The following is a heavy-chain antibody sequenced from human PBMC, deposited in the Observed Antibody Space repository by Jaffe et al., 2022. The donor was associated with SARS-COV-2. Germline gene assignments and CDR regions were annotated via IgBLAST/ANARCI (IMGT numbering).Heavy chain of an antibody. CDR3: ARLELMYAFDI. J-gene: IGHJ3*02. CDR2: IYYSGST. CDR1: GGSISSSSYY. D-gene: IGHD1-1*01. Sequence: QLQLQESGPGLVKPSETLSLTCTVSGGSISSSSYYWGWIRQPPGKGLEWIGSIYYSGSTYYNPSLKSRVTISVDTSKNQFSLKLSSVTAADTAVYYCARLELMYAFDIWGQGTMVTVSS. V-gene: IGHV4-39*01.